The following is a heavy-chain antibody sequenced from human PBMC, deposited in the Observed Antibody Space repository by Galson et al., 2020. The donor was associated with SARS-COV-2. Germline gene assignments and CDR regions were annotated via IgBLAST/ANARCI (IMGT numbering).Heavy chain of an antibody. CDR1: GFMFSNYW. Sequence: GESLKISCAASGFMFSNYWMSWVRQAPGKGLEWVANIKHAGSEKFYVESVKGRFTISRDNANNSLYLQMNSLRAEDTAVYYCARDSTPRFDYWGLGALVIVSS. CDR3: ARDSTPRFDY. V-gene: IGHV3-7*01. CDR2: IKHAGSEK. J-gene: IGHJ4*02.